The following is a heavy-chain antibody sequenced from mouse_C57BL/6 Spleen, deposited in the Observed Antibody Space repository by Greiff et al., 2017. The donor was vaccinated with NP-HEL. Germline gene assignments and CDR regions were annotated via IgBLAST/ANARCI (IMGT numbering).Heavy chain of an antibody. Sequence: DVQLQESGPGLVKPSQSLSLTCSVTGYSITSGYYWNWIRQFPGNKLEWMGYISYDGSNNYNPSLKNRISITRDTSKNQFFLKLNSVTTEDTATYYCARGIYYYGSRGYFDVWGTGTTVTVSS. CDR3: ARGIYYYGSRGYFDV. V-gene: IGHV3-6*01. D-gene: IGHD1-1*01. CDR2: ISYDGSN. CDR1: GYSITSGYY. J-gene: IGHJ1*03.